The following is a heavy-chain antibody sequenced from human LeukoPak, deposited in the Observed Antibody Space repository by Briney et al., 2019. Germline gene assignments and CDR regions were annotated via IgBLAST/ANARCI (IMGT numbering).Heavy chain of an antibody. CDR2: INPNSGGT. D-gene: IGHD2-2*01. J-gene: IGHJ3*02. CDR1: GYTFTGYY. V-gene: IGHV1-2*02. CDR3: ARYCSSTSCSDRASDI. Sequence: GASVKVSCKASGYTFTGYYMHWVRQAPGQGLEWMGWINPNSGGTNYAQKFQGRVTMTRDTSISTAYMELSRLRSDDTAVYYCARYCSSTSCSDRASDIWGQGTMVTVSS.